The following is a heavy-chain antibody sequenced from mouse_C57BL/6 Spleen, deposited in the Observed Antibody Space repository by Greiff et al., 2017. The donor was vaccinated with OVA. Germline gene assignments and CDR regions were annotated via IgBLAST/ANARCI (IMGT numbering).Heavy chain of an antibody. J-gene: IGHJ2*01. CDR2: IRSKSNNYAT. CDR1: GFSFNTYA. V-gene: IGHV10-1*01. D-gene: IGHD3-3*01. Sequence: EVKLEESGGGLVQPKGSLKLSCAASGFSFNTYAMNWVRQAPGKGLEWVARIRSKSNNYATYYADSVKDRFTISRDDSESMLYLQMNNLKTEDTAMYYCVRHGGGTSGFDYWGQGTTLTVSS. CDR3: VRHGGGTSGFDY.